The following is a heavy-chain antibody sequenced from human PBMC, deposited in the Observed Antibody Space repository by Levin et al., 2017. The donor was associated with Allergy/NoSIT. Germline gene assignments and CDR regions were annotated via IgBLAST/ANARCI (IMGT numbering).Heavy chain of an antibody. V-gene: IGHV4-59*01. J-gene: IGHJ6*02. Sequence: PSETLSLTCIVSGGSITSYHWSWIRQPPGKGLEWIGYIYYTGSTDYNPSLRSRVAISMDTSKSQFSLTLNSVTAADTAVYYCARDRVVASSGTYYYYGMAVWDRGTTVTVSS. CDR3: ARDRVVASSGTYYYYGMAV. CDR1: GGSITSYH. D-gene: IGHD2-15*01. CDR2: IYYTGST.